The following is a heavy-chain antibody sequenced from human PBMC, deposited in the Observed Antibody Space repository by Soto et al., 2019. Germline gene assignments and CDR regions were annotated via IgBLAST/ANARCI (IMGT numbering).Heavy chain of an antibody. CDR1: GYTFTSYD. V-gene: IGHV1-8*01. Sequence: ASVKVSCKASGYTFTSYDINWVRQATGQGLEWMGWMSPNNGNTDYAQKFQGRVTMTTDTSTSTAYVELRSLRSDDTAVYYCARGIAAAGDNWFDPWGQGTLVTVSS. D-gene: IGHD6-13*01. CDR2: MSPNNGNT. J-gene: IGHJ5*02. CDR3: ARGIAAAGDNWFDP.